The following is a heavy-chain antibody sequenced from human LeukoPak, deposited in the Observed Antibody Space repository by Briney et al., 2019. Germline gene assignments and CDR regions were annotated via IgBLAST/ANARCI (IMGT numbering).Heavy chain of an antibody. J-gene: IGHJ6*03. D-gene: IGHD6-13*01. V-gene: IGHV1-8*03. Sequence: ASVKVSCKASRYTFTGYYMHWVRQATGQGLEWMGWMNPNSGNTGYAQKFQGRVTITRNTSISTAYMELSSLRSEDTAVYYCARGYSSSWYFGYYYYYMDVWGKGTTVTVSS. CDR1: RYTFTGYY. CDR2: MNPNSGNT. CDR3: ARGYSSSWYFGYYYYYMDV.